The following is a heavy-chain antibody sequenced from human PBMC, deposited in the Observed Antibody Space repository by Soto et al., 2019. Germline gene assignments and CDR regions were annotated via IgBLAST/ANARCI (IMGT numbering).Heavy chain of an antibody. D-gene: IGHD2-15*01. CDR3: ARCYCSVGSCFTCWHFDL. V-gene: IGHV1-18*01. CDR1: GYIFSNYG. Sequence: QVQLVQSGAEVKKPGASVKVSCQASGYIFSNYGISWVRQAPGQGLEWMGWIGSYNGNTDHAQNFQGRVTMTTDTSTNTAYMELRSLRSDDTAFYYCARCYCSVGSCFTCWHFDLWGRGTLVTVSS. CDR2: IGSYNGNT. J-gene: IGHJ2*01.